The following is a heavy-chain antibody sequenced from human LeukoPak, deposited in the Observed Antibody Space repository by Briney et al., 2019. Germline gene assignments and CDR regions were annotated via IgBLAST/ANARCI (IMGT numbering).Heavy chain of an antibody. CDR2: INPNSGGT. CDR3: ARGRCSGGSCYTPSYYYYYGMDV. D-gene: IGHD2-15*01. V-gene: IGHV1-2*04. Sequence: ASVKVSCKASGYTFTGYYMHWVRQAPGQGLGWMGWINPNSGGTNYAQKFQGWVTMTRDTSISTAYMELSRLRSDDTAVYYCARGRCSGGSCYTPSYYYYYGMDVWGQGTTVTVSS. J-gene: IGHJ6*02. CDR1: GYTFTGYY.